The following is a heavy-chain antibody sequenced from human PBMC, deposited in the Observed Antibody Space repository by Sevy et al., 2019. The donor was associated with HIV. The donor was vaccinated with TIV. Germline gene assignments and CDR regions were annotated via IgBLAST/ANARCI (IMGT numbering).Heavy chain of an antibody. CDR3: AREKYSGYGWFDP. D-gene: IGHD5-12*01. Sequence: SETLSLTCIVSGDSISSGNFYWAWIRQHPGKGLEWIGYIYSSGTTYYNPSLKGRVTISGDTSKNQFSLKLSSVTAADTAVYYCAREKYSGYGWFDPWGQRTLVTVSS. CDR2: IYSSGTT. J-gene: IGHJ5*02. CDR1: GDSISSGNFY. V-gene: IGHV4-31*03.